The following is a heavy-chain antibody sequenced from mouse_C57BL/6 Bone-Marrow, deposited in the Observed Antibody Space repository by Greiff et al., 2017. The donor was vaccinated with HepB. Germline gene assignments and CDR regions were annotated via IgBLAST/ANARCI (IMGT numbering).Heavy chain of an antibody. Sequence: EVQLQESGPGLVKPSQSLSLTCSVTGYSITSGYYWNWIRQFPGNKLEWMGYISYDGSNNYNPSLKNRISITRDTSKNQFFLKLKSVTTEDTATYYCARGLLTYFDVWGTGTTVTVSS. CDR1: GYSITSGYY. D-gene: IGHD2-3*01. CDR2: ISYDGSN. J-gene: IGHJ1*03. V-gene: IGHV3-6*01. CDR3: ARGLLTYFDV.